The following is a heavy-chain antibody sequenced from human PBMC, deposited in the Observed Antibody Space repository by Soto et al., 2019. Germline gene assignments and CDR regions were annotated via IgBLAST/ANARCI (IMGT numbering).Heavy chain of an antibody. CDR3: ARVVTAIIVVAYGMDV. V-gene: IGHV3-30-3*01. Sequence: QVQLVESGGGVVRPGRSLRLSCAASGFTFSSYAMHWVRQAPGKGLEWVAVMSHDGSNSYYADSVKGRFTISRDNSKNTRYLQMQSLGPEDAAVYYCARVVTAIIVVAYGMDVWGQGTTVTVSS. D-gene: IGHD3-22*01. J-gene: IGHJ6*02. CDR2: MSHDGSNS. CDR1: GFTFSSYA.